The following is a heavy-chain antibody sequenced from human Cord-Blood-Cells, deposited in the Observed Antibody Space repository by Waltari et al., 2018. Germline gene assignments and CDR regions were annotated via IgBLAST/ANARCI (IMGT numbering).Heavy chain of an antibody. D-gene: IGHD6-13*01. V-gene: IGHV4-34*01. CDR3: ARGSVAAADNWFDP. J-gene: IGHJ5*02. CDR2: INHSGST. CDR1: GGSFSGYY. Sequence: QVQLQQWGAGLLKPSETLSLTCAVYGGSFSGYYCSWIRQPPGKGREWIGEINHSGSTNYNPSLKSRVTISVDTSKNQFSLKLSSVTAADTAVYYCARGSVAAADNWFDPWGQGTLVTVSS.